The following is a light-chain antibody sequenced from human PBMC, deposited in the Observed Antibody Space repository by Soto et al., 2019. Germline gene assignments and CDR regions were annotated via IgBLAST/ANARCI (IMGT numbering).Light chain of an antibody. V-gene: IGKV1-39*01. CDR3: QQSYSTPPT. CDR2: AAS. Sequence: DIQMTQSPSSLSASVGDRVTITCRASQSITSYLNWYQQKPGKPPKLLIYAASSLQSGVPSRFSGSGSGTDFTLTISSLQPEDFATYYCQQSYSTPPTFGGGTKVDIK. CDR1: QSITSY. J-gene: IGKJ4*01.